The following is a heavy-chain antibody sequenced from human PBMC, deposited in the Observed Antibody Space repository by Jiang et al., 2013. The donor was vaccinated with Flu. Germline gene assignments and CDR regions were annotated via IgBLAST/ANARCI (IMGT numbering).Heavy chain of an antibody. D-gene: IGHD3-16*01. CDR1: GGSFSGYY. CDR3: ASSRFVDAFDI. Sequence: LLKPSETLSLTCAVYGGSFSGYYWSWIRQTPGKGLEWIGEINHSGSTNYNPSLKSRVTISVDTSKNQFSLKLSSVTAADTAVYYCASSRFVDAFDIWGQGTMVTVSS. V-gene: IGHV4-34*01. J-gene: IGHJ3*02. CDR2: INHSGST.